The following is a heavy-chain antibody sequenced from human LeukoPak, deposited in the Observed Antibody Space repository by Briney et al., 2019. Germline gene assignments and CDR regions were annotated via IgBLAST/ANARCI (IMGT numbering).Heavy chain of an antibody. D-gene: IGHD4-23*01. V-gene: IGHV4-4*02. CDR1: GGSINSSQW. J-gene: IGHJ4*02. Sequence: PSGTLSLTCAVSGGSINSSQWWSWARQPPGKGLEWIGEIYHGGTTNYTPSLKSRVTMSVDRSKNQFSLKLSSVTAADTAVYYCATYPYGGDYGSYYFDYWGQGTLVTVSS. CDR3: ATYPYGGDYGSYYFDY. CDR2: IYHGGTT.